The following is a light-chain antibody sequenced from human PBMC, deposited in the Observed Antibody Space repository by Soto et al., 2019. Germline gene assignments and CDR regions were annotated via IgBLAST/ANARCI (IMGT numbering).Light chain of an antibody. CDR1: SSNIGAGYD. CDR3: QSYDSSLSGVV. Sequence: QSVLTQPPSVSGAPGQRATISCTGSSSNIGAGYDVHWYLQLPGTAPKLLIYGNSNRPSGVPDRFSGSKSGTSASLAITGLQAEDEADYYCQSYDSSLSGVVFGGGTKLTVL. V-gene: IGLV1-40*01. J-gene: IGLJ2*01. CDR2: GNS.